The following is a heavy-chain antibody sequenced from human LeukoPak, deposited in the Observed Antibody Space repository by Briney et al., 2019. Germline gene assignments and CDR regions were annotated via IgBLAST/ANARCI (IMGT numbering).Heavy chain of an antibody. CDR2: IRYDGSNK. CDR3: AKVMVVRGNWFDP. D-gene: IGHD2-8*01. CDR1: GFTFSSYG. Sequence: GGSLRLSCAASGFTFSSYGMHWVRQAPGKGLEWVAFIRYDGSNKYYADSVKGRFTISRDNSKNTPYLQMNSLRAEDTAVYYCAKVMVVRGNWFDPWGQGTLVTVSS. V-gene: IGHV3-30*02. J-gene: IGHJ5*02.